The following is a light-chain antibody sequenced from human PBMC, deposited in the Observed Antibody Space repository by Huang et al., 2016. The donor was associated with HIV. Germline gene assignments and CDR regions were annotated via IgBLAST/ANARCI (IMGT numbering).Light chain of an antibody. CDR1: PGITDD. CDR3: LQDHNYPRT. J-gene: IGKJ1*01. V-gene: IGKV1-6*01. Sequence: AIQMTQSPSSLSASVGARVTITCRASPGITDDLAWYQQKPGKAPKLLITGASTLRSGVPSRFSGIGSGTDFTLTISSLQPEDYATYYCLQDHNYPRTFGQGTKVEI. CDR2: GAS.